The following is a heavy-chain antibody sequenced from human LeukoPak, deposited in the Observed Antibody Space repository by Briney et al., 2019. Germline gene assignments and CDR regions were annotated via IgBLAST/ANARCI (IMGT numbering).Heavy chain of an antibody. J-gene: IGHJ4*02. D-gene: IGHD3-10*01. CDR2: ISAYNGNT. CDR1: GYTFTSYG. CDR3: ARAGYGSGSYPRPFDY. Sequence: AAVKDSCKASGYTFTSYGISWVRQAPGQGLEWMGWISAYNGNTNYAQKLQGRVTMTTDTSTSTAYMELRSLRSDDTAVYYCARAGYGSGSYPRPFDYWGQGTLVTVSS. V-gene: IGHV1-18*01.